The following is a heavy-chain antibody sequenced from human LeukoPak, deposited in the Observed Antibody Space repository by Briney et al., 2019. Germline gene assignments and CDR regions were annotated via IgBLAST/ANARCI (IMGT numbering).Heavy chain of an antibody. V-gene: IGHV4-39*01. CDR2: IYYSGSS. CDR1: GGFISSSSYY. D-gene: IGHD3-22*01. CDR3: ARRRYYDSTGYLD. Sequence: SETLFLTCSVSGGFISSSSYYWGWIRQPPGKGLEWIGDIYYSGSSYYDPSLKSRVAISIDTSKNQFSLRLRPVTAADSATYYCARRRYYDSTGYLDWGQGTLVTVSS. J-gene: IGHJ1*01.